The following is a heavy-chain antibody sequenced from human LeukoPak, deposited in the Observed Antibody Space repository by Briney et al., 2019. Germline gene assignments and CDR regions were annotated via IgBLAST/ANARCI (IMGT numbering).Heavy chain of an antibody. V-gene: IGHV3-11*01. CDR3: ARVGITMVRGAFDP. J-gene: IGHJ5*02. Sequence: GGSLRLSCAASGFTFSDYYKSWIRQAPGKGLEWVSYISSSGSTIYYADSVKGRFTISRDNAKNSLYLQMNSLRAEDTAVYYCARVGITMVRGAFDPWGQGTLVTVSS. CDR2: ISSSGSTI. D-gene: IGHD3-10*01. CDR1: GFTFSDYY.